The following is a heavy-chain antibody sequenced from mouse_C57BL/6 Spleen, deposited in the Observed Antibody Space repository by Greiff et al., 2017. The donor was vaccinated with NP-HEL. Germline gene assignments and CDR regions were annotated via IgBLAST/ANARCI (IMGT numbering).Heavy chain of an antibody. Sequence: SGPELVKPGASVKISCKASGYTFTDYYINWVKQRPGQGLEWIGWIFPGSGSTYYNEKFKGKATLTVDKSSSTAYMLLSSLTSEDSAVYFCARSVTTVVATDYAMDYWGQGTSVTVSS. CDR3: ARSVTTVVATDYAMDY. CDR2: IFPGSGST. D-gene: IGHD1-1*01. V-gene: IGHV1-75*01. CDR1: GYTFTDYY. J-gene: IGHJ4*01.